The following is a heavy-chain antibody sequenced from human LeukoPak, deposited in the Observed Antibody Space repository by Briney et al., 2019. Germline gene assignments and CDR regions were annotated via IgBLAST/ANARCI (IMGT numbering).Heavy chain of an antibody. V-gene: IGHV4-59*02. D-gene: IGHD5-18*01. Sequence: SETLSLTCTVSGGSVNYYYWSWIRQPPGKGLEWIGYIYYSGSTDYNPSLKSRVTISVDTSKNQFSLKLSSVTAADTAVYYCARVGGYSYGYLDYWGQGTLVTVSS. J-gene: IGHJ4*02. CDR3: ARVGGYSYGYLDY. CDR2: IYYSGST. CDR1: GGSVNYYY.